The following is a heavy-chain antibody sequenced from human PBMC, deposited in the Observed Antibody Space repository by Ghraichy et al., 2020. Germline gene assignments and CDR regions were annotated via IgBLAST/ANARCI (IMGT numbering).Heavy chain of an antibody. J-gene: IGHJ3*02. D-gene: IGHD3-22*01. Sequence: GSLRLSCTVSGGSISSRSYYWGWFRQPPGKGLEWIGSIYYSGSTFDNPSLRSRVTISVDTPKNHFSLTLSSVTAADTAVYYCAAPYYYDSSGYNYAAVFDIWGQGTMVTVSS. V-gene: IGHV4-39*02. CDR3: AAPYYYDSSGYNYAAVFDI. CDR2: IYYSGST. CDR1: GGSISSRSYY.